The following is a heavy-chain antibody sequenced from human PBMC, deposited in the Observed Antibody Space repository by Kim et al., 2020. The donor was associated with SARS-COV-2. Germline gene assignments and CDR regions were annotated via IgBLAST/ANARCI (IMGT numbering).Heavy chain of an antibody. J-gene: IGHJ6*03. CDR3: ARVNYDILTGYYKDYYYMDV. V-gene: IGHV3-7*01. CDR1: GFTFSSYW. CDR2: IKQDGSEK. Sequence: GGSLRLSCAASGFTFSSYWMSWVRQAPGKGLEWVANIKQDGSEKYYVDSVKGRFTISRDNAKNSLYLQMNSLRAEDTAVYYCARVNYDILTGYYKDYYYMDVWGKGTTVTVSS. D-gene: IGHD3-9*01.